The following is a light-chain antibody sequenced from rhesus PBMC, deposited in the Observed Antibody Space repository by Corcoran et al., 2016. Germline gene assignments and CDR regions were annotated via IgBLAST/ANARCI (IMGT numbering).Light chain of an antibody. CDR1: QAIRVS. CDR3: QQHDYLPLT. J-gene: IGKJ4*01. Sequence: DIQMTQSPSSLSASVGDRVTITCRASQAIRVSLAWYQQKPGKLPKLLIYRASVLETGVPSRFSGSGTGTDFTLTIRSLQPEDIATYYCQQHDYLPLTFGGGTKVEL. V-gene: IGKV1-69*01. CDR2: RAS.